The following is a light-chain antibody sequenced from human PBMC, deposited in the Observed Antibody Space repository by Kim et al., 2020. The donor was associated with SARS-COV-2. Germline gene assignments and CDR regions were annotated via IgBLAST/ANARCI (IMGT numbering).Light chain of an antibody. Sequence: SLSPRERATLSCRASPSVNNYLVWYQQIPGQAPRLLIYDTSNRATGIPARFSGSGSGTDFTLTISSLEPEDFAVYYCQQRSNWPYTFGQGTKLEIK. V-gene: IGKV3-11*01. CDR3: QQRSNWPYT. CDR2: DTS. CDR1: PSVNNY. J-gene: IGKJ2*01.